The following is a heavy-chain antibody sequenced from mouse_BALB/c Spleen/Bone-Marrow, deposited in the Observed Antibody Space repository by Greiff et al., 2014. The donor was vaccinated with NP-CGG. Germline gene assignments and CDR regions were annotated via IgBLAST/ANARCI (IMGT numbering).Heavy chain of an antibody. D-gene: IGHD2-2*01. CDR1: GFTFSSIG. CDR2: ISSGSSTI. V-gene: IGHV5-17*02. J-gene: IGHJ3*01. CDR3: ARGIGYDAWFVY. Sequence: VQLVESGGGLVQPGGSRKLSCAASGFTFSSIGMHWVRQAPEKGLEWVAYISSGSSTIYYADTVKGRFTISRDNPKNTLFLQMTSLRSEDTAMYYCARGIGYDAWFVYWGQGTLVTVSA.